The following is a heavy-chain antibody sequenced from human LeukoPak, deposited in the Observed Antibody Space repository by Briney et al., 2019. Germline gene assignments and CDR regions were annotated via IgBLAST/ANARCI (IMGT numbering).Heavy chain of an antibody. V-gene: IGHV3-23*01. D-gene: IGHD6-6*01. CDR3: AKDEGSSSGTFDY. J-gene: IGHJ4*02. CDR2: ISGSGGST. Sequence: GGSLRLSCAASGFTFSSYAMSWVRQAPGKGLEWVSAISGSGGSTYYADSVKGRFTISRDNAKNSLYLQMNSLRAEDTALYYCAKDEGSSSGTFDYWGQGTLVTVSS. CDR1: GFTFSSYA.